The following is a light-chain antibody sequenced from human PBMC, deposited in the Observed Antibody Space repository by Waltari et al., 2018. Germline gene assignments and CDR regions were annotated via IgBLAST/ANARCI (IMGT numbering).Light chain of an antibody. CDR2: GAS. J-gene: IGKJ5*01. CDR1: QSVSSY. CDR3: HQRSNWPIT. V-gene: IGKV3-11*01. Sequence: EIVLTQSPATLSLSPGERATLSCRASQSVSSYLVWYQQKPGQTPRLLIYGASNRATGIPASFSGSGSGTDFTLTISSLESEDFAVYYCHQRSNWPITFGQGTRLEIK.